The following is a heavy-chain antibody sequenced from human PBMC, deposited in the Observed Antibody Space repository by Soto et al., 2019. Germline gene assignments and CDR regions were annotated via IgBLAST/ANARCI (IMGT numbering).Heavy chain of an antibody. CDR2: IYFRGTT. J-gene: IGHJ4*02. V-gene: IGHV4-59*01. D-gene: IGHD3-22*01. Sequence: PSETLSLACTGSGGSISSYYWSWIRQPPGKGLEWIGYIYFRGTTNYNPSLKSRVTMSADTSKNQFSLKLNSVTAADTAVYYCARMNYSDTSGYPFYYRGQGMMVTVS. CDR1: GGSISSYY. CDR3: ARMNYSDTSGYPFYY.